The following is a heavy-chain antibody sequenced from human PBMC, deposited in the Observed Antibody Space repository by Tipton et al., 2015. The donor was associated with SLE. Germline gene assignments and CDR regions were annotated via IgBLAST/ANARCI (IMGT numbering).Heavy chain of an antibody. CDR2: IYTSGST. Sequence: TLSLTCTVSGGSISSGSYYWSWIRQPAGKGLEWIGRIYTSGSTNYNPSLKSRVTISVDTSKNQFSLKLSSVTAADTAVYYCARVQLGYCSGGSCYGPHFDYWGQGTLVTVSS. CDR3: ARVQLGYCSGGSCYGPHFDY. J-gene: IGHJ4*02. V-gene: IGHV4-61*02. CDR1: GGSISSGSYY. D-gene: IGHD2-15*01.